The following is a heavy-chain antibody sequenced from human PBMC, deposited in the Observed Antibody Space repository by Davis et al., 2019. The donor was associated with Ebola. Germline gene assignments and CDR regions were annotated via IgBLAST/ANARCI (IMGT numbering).Heavy chain of an antibody. J-gene: IGHJ4*02. CDR3: AREPGGMSVARFDD. Sequence: ASVKVSCKASGYTFTSYDINWVRQATGQGLEWMGWISAYNGNTNYAQKLQGRVTMTTDTSTSTAYMELRSLKSDDTAVYYCAREPGGMSVARFDDWGQGTLVTVSS. V-gene: IGHV1-18*01. D-gene: IGHD3-16*01. CDR2: ISAYNGNT. CDR1: GYTFTSYD.